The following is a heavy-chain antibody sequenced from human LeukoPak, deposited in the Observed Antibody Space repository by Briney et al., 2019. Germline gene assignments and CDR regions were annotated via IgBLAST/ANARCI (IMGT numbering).Heavy chain of an antibody. D-gene: IGHD4-23*01. J-gene: IGHJ3*02. V-gene: IGHV4-39*07. CDR1: GDSISSSSYY. CDR3: ATDYLGGNPDAFDI. CDR2: IYYSGST. Sequence: PSETLSLTCTVSGDSISSSSYYWGWIRQPPGKELEWIGSIYYSGSTYYNPSLNSRVTISVDTSKNQFSLKLSSVTAADTAVYYCATDYLGGNPDAFDIWGQGTMVTVSS.